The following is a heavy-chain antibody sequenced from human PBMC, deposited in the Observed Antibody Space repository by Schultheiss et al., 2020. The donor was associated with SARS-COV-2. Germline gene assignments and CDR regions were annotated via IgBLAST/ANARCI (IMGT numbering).Heavy chain of an antibody. D-gene: IGHD6-19*01. CDR1: GFTFSSFG. J-gene: IGHJ3*01. V-gene: IGHV3-30*18. Sequence: GGSLRLSCAASGFTFSSFGMHWVRQAPGKGLEWMATISYEGTITYYADSVKGRFTISRDNSRNTLYLQMHILRPEDTAVYYCAKGAVAGDDAFDLWGQGTLVTVSS. CDR3: AKGAVAGDDAFDL. CDR2: ISYEGTIT.